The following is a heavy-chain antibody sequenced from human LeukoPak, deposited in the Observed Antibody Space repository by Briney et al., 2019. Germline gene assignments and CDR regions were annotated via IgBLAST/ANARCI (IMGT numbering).Heavy chain of an antibody. D-gene: IGHD3-10*01. CDR1: GGSFSGYY. J-gene: IGHJ5*02. CDR2: INHSGST. Sequence: SETLSLTCAVYGGSFSGYYWSWIRQPPGKGLEWIGEINHSGSTNYNPSLKSRVTISVDTSKNQFSLKLSSVTAADTAVYYCARKSSISGEFDPWGQGTLVTVSS. CDR3: ARKSSISGEFDP. V-gene: IGHV4-34*01.